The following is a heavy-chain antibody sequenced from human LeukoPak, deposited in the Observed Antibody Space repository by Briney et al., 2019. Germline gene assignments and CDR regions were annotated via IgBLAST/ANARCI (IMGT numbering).Heavy chain of an antibody. Sequence: ASVKVSCKASGYTFTSYGISWVRQAPGQGLEWMGWITAYNGNTNYAQKLQGRVTMTTDTSTSTAYMELRSLRSDDTPVYYCARDGDIVVVPAATILAYWGQGTLVTVSS. D-gene: IGHD2-2*01. CDR3: ARDGDIVVVPAATILAY. CDR1: GYTFTSYG. J-gene: IGHJ4*02. V-gene: IGHV1-18*04. CDR2: ITAYNGNT.